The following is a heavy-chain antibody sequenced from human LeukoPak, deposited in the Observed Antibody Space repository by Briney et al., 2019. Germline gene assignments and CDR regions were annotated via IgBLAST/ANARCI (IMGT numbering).Heavy chain of an antibody. CDR2: VYSSGSL. V-gene: IGHV4-39*07. Sequence: SETLSLTCTVSGGSISIRNYYWAWMRQPPGRQVEWIGSVYSSGSLYYNPSLKSRVTISVDTSKNQFSLKLNSVTAADTAVYYCARDRRQRDYFDFWGQGARVTVSS. D-gene: IGHD1-1*01. CDR1: GGSISIRNYY. J-gene: IGHJ4*02. CDR3: ARDRRQRDYFDF.